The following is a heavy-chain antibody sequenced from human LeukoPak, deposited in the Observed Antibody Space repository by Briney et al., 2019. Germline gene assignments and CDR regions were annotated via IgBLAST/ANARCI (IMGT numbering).Heavy chain of an antibody. V-gene: IGHV1-2*02. J-gene: IGHJ2*01. CDR3: ARALYSSGWPNWYFDL. D-gene: IGHD6-19*01. CDR2: INPNSGDT. CDR1: GYTFTGYY. Sequence: ASVKVSCKASGYTFTGYYIHWVRQAPGQGLEWMGWINPNSGDTNYPQKFQGRVTMTRDTSISTAYMELSRLRSEDTAVYYCARALYSSGWPNWYFDLWGRGTLVAVSS.